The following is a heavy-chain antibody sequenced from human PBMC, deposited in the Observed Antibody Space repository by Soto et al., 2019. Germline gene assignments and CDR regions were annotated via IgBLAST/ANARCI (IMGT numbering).Heavy chain of an antibody. CDR3: ARAYGDLDV. J-gene: IGHJ6*02. CDR2: MNPKSGYT. CDR1: GYTFSSYD. D-gene: IGHD2-21*01. V-gene: IGHV1-8*01. Sequence: QVQLVQSGAEVKKPGASVKVSCKASGYTFSSYDINWVRQATGQGLEWMGWMNPKSGYTGYAQKFQGRVTMTRDTSISTAYMEMSSLRSEDTAIYYCARAYGDLDVWGQGTTVTVSS.